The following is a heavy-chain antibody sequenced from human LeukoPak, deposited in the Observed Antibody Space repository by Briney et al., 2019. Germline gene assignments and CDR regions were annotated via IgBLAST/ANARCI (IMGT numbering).Heavy chain of an antibody. V-gene: IGHV3-21*01. CDR3: ARVGLRRTEIRYNWFDP. D-gene: IGHD5-12*01. CDR2: ISSSSSYI. CDR1: GFTFSSYS. J-gene: IGHJ5*02. Sequence: GGSLRLSCAASGFTFSSYSMNWVRQAPGKGLEWVSSISSSSSYIYYADSMKGRFTISRDNAKNSLYLQMNSLRAEDTAVYYCARVGLRRTEIRYNWFDPWGQGTLVTVSS.